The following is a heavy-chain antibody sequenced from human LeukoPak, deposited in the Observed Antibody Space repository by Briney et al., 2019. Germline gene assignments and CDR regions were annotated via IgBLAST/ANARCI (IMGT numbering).Heavy chain of an antibody. J-gene: IGHJ6*04. CDR3: AELGITMIGGV. V-gene: IGHV3-48*03. CDR1: GFTFSSYE. CDR2: ISSSGSTI. Sequence: GGSLRFSCAASGFTFSSYEMNWVRQAPGKGMEWVSYISSSGSTIYYADSVKGRFTISRDNAKNSLYLQMNSLRAEDTAVYYCAELGITMIGGVWGKGTTVTISS. D-gene: IGHD3-10*02.